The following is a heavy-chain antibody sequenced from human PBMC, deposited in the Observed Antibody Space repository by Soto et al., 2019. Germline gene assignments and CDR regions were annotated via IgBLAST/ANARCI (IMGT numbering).Heavy chain of an antibody. D-gene: IGHD1-26*01. Sequence: ASVKVSCKASGYTFTSYGISWVRQAPGQGLEWMGWISAYSGNTNYAQKLQGRVTMTTDTSTSTAYMELRSLRSDDTAVYYCARNKAVGSYFYYYYYGMDVWGQGTTVTVSS. CDR2: ISAYSGNT. CDR3: ARNKAVGSYFYYYYYGMDV. CDR1: GYTFTSYG. V-gene: IGHV1-18*01. J-gene: IGHJ6*02.